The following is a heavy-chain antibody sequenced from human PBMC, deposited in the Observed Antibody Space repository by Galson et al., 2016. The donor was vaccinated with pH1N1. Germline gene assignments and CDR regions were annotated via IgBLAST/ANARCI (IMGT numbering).Heavy chain of an antibody. CDR1: GFTFGTYA. V-gene: IGHV3-23*01. CDR2: TSSSGGTT. J-gene: IGHJ4*02. Sequence: SLRLSCAASGFTFGTYAMTWVRQAPGKGLEWVSTTSSSGGTTFYTDSVKGRFTISRDYSKNTLYLHMNSLRAGDTALYYCARGRYDYDGDFGFWGQGTLVTVSS. D-gene: IGHD4-23*01. CDR3: ARGRYDYDGDFGF.